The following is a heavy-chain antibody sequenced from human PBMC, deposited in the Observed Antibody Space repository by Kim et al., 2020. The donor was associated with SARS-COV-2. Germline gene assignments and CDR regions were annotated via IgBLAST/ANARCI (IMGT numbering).Heavy chain of an antibody. CDR2: IRSKANSYAT. J-gene: IGHJ6*02. CDR1: GFTFSGSA. D-gene: IGHD5-12*01. CDR3: TRHRDPRSQIIDGYKGYYYYGMDV. V-gene: IGHV3-73*01. Sequence: GGSLRLSCAASGFTFSGSAMHWVRQASGKGLEWVGRIRSKANSYATAYAASVKGRFTISRDDSKNTAYLQMNSLKTEDTAVYYCTRHRDPRSQIIDGYKGYYYYGMDVWGQGTTVTVSS.